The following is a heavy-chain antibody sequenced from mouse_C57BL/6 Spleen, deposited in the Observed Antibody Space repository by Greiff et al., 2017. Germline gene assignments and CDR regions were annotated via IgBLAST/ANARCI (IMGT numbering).Heavy chain of an antibody. CDR1: GYTFTSYW. CDR3: AGGSSYWYFDG. V-gene: IGHV1-64*01. CDR2: IHPNSGST. D-gene: IGHD1-1*01. J-gene: IGHJ1*03. Sequence: QVHVKQPGAELVKPGASVKLSCKASGYTFTSYWMHWVKQRPGQGLEWIGMIHPNSGSTNYNEKFKSKATLTVDKSSSTAYMQLSSLTSEDSAVYYCAGGSSYWYFDGWGTGTTVTVSS.